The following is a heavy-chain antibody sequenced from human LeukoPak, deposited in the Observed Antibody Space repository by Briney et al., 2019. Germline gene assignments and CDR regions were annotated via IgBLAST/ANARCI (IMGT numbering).Heavy chain of an antibody. Sequence: GGSLRLSCAASGFTFSSYAMSWVRQAPGKGLEWVSAISGSGGSTYYADSVKGRFTISRDNSKNTLYLQMNSLRAEDTAVYYCARDDSVAGTGFDYWGQGTLVTVSS. CDR2: ISGSGGST. CDR1: GFTFSSYA. V-gene: IGHV3-23*01. J-gene: IGHJ4*02. CDR3: ARDDSVAGTGFDY. D-gene: IGHD6-19*01.